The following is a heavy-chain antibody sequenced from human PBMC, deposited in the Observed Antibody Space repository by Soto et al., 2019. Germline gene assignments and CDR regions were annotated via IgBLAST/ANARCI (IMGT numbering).Heavy chain of an antibody. V-gene: IGHV3-64*01. J-gene: IGHJ4*02. CDR2: ISSDGYTT. CDR3: ARRGHSNSWFFVDY. Sequence: GGSLRLSCTASGFTFNNYAMHWVRQAPGKGLEYVSAISSDGYTTYYANSVKGRFTISRDNSTNTLYLQMGGLRDDDMAVYYCARRGHSNSWFFVDYWGQGTLVTVSS. CDR1: GFTFNNYA. D-gene: IGHD6-13*01.